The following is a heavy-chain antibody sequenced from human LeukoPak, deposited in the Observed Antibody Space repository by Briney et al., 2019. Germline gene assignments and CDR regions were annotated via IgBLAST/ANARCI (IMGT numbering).Heavy chain of an antibody. CDR2: ISSSGSTI. J-gene: IGHJ4*02. D-gene: IGHD3-22*01. Sequence: GGSLRLSCAASGFTFSSYSMNWVRQAPGKGLEWVSYISSSGSTIYYADSVKGRFTISRDNAKNSLYLQMNSLRAEDTAVYYCARESYYYDSSGYYLYYFDYWGQGTLVTVSS. V-gene: IGHV3-48*01. CDR1: GFTFSSYS. CDR3: ARESYYYDSSGYYLYYFDY.